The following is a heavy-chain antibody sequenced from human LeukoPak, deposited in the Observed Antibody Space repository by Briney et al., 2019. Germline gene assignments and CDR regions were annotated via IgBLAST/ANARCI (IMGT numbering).Heavy chain of an antibody. CDR2: IWYDGSNK. D-gene: IGHD2-15*01. Sequence: HPGRSLRLSCAASGFTFSSYGMHWVRQAPGKGLEWVAVIWYDGSNKYYADSVKGRFTISRDNSKNTLYLQMNRLRAEDTAVYYCAKGWVGFDYWGQGTLVTVSS. CDR3: AKGWVGFDY. V-gene: IGHV3-33*06. CDR1: GFTFSSYG. J-gene: IGHJ4*02.